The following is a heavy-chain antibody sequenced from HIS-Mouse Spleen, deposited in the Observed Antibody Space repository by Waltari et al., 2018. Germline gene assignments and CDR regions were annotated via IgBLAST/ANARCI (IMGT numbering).Heavy chain of an antibody. J-gene: IGHJ2*01. CDR2: IHYSGST. CDR1: GGSISSSRYY. CDR3: AREIPYSSSWYDWYFDL. Sequence: QLQLQESGPGLVKPSETPSLTCTVPGGSISSSRYYWGWIRQPPGKGLEWIGSIHYSGSTYYNPSLKSRVTISVDTSKNQFSLKLSSVTAADTAVYYCAREIPYSSSWYDWYFDLWGRGTLVTVSS. D-gene: IGHD6-13*01. V-gene: IGHV4-39*07.